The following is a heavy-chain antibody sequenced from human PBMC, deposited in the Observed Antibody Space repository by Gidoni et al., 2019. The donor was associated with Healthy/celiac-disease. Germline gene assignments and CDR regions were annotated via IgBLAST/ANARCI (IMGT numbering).Heavy chain of an antibody. Sequence: QLQLQESGPGLVKPSETLSLTCTVSGGSISSSSYYWGWIRQPPGKGLEWIGSIYYSGSTYYNPSLKSRVTISVDTSKNQFSLKLSSVTAADTAVYYCARYLGSSWSLNWFDPWGQGTLVTVSS. V-gene: IGHV4-39*01. J-gene: IGHJ5*02. CDR1: GGSISSSSYY. CDR3: ARYLGSSWSLNWFDP. D-gene: IGHD6-13*01. CDR2: IYYSGST.